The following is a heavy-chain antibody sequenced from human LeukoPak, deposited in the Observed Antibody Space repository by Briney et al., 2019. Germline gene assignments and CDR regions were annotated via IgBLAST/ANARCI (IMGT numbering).Heavy chain of an antibody. D-gene: IGHD3-22*01. V-gene: IGHV3-23*01. J-gene: IGHJ5*02. CDR1: GFTFDDYA. CDR2: ISGSGGST. Sequence: GGSLRLSCAASGFTFDDYAMSWVRQAPGKGLEWVSAISGSGGSTYYADSVKGRFTISRDNSKNTLYLQMNSLRAEDTAVYYCAPSITMIVVVTANNWFDPWGQGTLVTVSS. CDR3: APSITMIVVVTANNWFDP.